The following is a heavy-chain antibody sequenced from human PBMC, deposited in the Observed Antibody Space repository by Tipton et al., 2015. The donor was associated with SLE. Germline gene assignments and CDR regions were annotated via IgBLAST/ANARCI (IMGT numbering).Heavy chain of an antibody. J-gene: IGHJ4*02. Sequence: TLSLTCTVSGGSISDYYWSWIRQPPGKGLEWIGYIYYSGGTNYNPSLKSRVTISIDTSKNQFSLRLSSVTPADTAIYYCARDRYSSSLDYWGQGTLVTVSS. CDR2: IYYSGGT. V-gene: IGHV4-59*01. CDR1: GGSISDYY. D-gene: IGHD6-13*01. CDR3: ARDRYSSSLDY.